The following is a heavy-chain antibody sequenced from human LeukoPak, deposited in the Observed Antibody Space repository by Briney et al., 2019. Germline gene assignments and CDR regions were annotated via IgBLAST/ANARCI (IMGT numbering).Heavy chain of an antibody. Sequence: ASVKVSCKTSGYTFTNYYIHWVRQAPGQGLEWMGRIDPNTGGTTSAKNFQGRVTMTRDTSISTAYMALSGLRSDDTAVYYCASLYDIVGTTVVYWGQGTLVTVSS. D-gene: IGHD1-26*01. CDR2: IDPNTGGT. CDR1: GYTFTNYY. J-gene: IGHJ4*02. CDR3: ASLYDIVGTTVVY. V-gene: IGHV1-2*06.